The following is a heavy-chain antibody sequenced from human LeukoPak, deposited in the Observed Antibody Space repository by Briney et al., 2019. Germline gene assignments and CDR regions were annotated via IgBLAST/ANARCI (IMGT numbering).Heavy chain of an antibody. CDR1: GGSISSYY. CDR3: ARLAIGPWSSSPEYSQH. CDR2: IYTSGST. J-gene: IGHJ1*01. D-gene: IGHD2-21*01. V-gene: IGHV4-4*07. Sequence: SETLSLTCTVSGGSISSYYWSWIRQPAGKGLEWIGRIYTSGSTNYNPSLKSRVTMSVDTSKNQFSLKLSSVTAADTAVYYCARLAIGPWSSSPEYSQHWGQGTLVTVSS.